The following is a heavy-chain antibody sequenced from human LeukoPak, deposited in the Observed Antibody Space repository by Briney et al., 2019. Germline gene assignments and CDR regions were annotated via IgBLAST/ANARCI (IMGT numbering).Heavy chain of an antibody. CDR3: ARNGIAVATDFDY. CDR1: GFTFSSYG. D-gene: IGHD6-19*01. CDR2: IWYDGSNK. V-gene: IGHV3-33*01. Sequence: PGGSLGLSCAASGFTFSSYGMHWVRQAPGKELERVAVIWYDGSNKYYADSVKGRFTISRDNSKNTLYLQMNSLRAEDTAVYYCARNGIAVATDFDYWGQGTLVTVSS. J-gene: IGHJ4*02.